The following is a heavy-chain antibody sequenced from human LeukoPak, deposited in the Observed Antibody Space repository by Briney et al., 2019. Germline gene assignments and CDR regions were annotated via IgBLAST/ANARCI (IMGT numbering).Heavy chain of an antibody. CDR3: AKDVRYFDWLSPFDY. J-gene: IGHJ4*02. CDR2: IIPIFGTA. CDR1: GGTFSSYA. Sequence: ASVKVSCKASGGTFSSYAIGWVRQAPGQGLEWMGGIIPIFGTANYAQKFQGRVTITADESTSTAYMELSSLRSEDTAVYYCAKDVRYFDWLSPFDYWGQGTLVTVSS. V-gene: IGHV1-69*01. D-gene: IGHD3-9*01.